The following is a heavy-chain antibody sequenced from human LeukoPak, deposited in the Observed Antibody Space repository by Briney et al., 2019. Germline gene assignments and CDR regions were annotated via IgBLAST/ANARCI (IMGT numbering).Heavy chain of an antibody. CDR3: AKDSSGQFDY. J-gene: IGHJ4*02. Sequence: GRSLRLSCAASGFTFSSHDMHWDRQAPGKGLEWMAVITYDGSNKYFADSVKGRFTISRDNSKNTLYLQMNSLRGDDTAMYYCAKDSSGQFDYWGQGTLVTVSS. CDR1: GFTFSSHD. D-gene: IGHD6-19*01. CDR2: ITYDGSNK. V-gene: IGHV3-30*18.